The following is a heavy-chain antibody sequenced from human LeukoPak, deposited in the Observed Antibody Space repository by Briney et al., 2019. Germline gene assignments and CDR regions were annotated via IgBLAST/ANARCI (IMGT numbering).Heavy chain of an antibody. Sequence: GESLKISCKGSGYSFTNYWIGWVRQMPGKGLEWMGIIHPRDSDTRYSPSFQGQVSISADKSISTAYLQWSSLKASDTAMYYCARPPLRGYSGFDNWGQGTLVTVSS. CDR2: IHPRDSDT. J-gene: IGHJ4*02. V-gene: IGHV5-51*01. CDR3: ARPPLRGYSGFDN. D-gene: IGHD5-12*01. CDR1: GYSFTNYW.